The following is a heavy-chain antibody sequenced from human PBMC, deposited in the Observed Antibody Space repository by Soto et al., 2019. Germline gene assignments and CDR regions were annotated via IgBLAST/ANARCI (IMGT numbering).Heavy chain of an antibody. D-gene: IGHD2-8*01. J-gene: IGHJ4*02. V-gene: IGHV3-48*04. CDR3: ADGGEWSFNFDY. CDR1: GFTFSSYV. Sequence: GGSLRLSCAASGFTFSSYVMHWVRQAPGKGLEWVSSITFTSSPTHYADSVRGRFTVSRDTAKNSLYLQMSSLRAEDTAVYYCADGGEWSFNFDYWGQGTLVTV. CDR2: ITFTSSPT.